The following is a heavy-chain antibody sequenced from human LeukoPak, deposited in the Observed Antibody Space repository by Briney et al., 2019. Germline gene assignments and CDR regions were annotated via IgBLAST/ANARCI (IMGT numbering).Heavy chain of an antibody. CDR3: AVYYYGSGSYAD. V-gene: IGHV3-7*02. J-gene: IGHJ4*02. D-gene: IGHD3-10*01. CDR1: GFTFSNYW. Sequence: GGSLRLSCAASGFTFSNYWMTWVRQAPGKGLEWLANIKQDGSVKYYVDSVKGRFTISRDNAKNSLYLQMNSLRAEDTAVYYCAVYYYGSGSYADWGQGTLVTVSS. CDR2: IKQDGSVK.